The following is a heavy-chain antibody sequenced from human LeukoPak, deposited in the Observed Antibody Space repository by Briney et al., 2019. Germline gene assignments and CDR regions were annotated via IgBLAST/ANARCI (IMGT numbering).Heavy chain of an antibody. V-gene: IGHV3-43D*04. CDR2: ISWDGGST. Sequence: PGGSLRLSCAASGFTFDDYAMHWVRQAPGKGLEWVSLISWDGGSTYYADSVKGRFTISRDNSKNSLYLQMNSLRAEDTALYYCAKSADTQYYYYYYMDVWDKGTTVTVSS. CDR1: GFTFDDYA. J-gene: IGHJ6*03. D-gene: IGHD5-18*01. CDR3: AKSADTQYYYYYYMDV.